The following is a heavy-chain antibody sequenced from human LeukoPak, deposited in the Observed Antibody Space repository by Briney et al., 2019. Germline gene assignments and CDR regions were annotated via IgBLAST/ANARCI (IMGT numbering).Heavy chain of an antibody. CDR2: INSDSNYI. D-gene: IGHD3-10*01. J-gene: IGHJ3*02. V-gene: IGHV3-21*01. CDR3: AVAYYYGSGDAFDI. Sequence: GGSLRLSCAASGFTFRSYSMNWVRQAPGKGLEWVSSINSDSNYIYYADSVQGRFAISRDNAKNSLYLQMNSLRAEDTAVYYCAVAYYYGSGDAFDIWGQGTKVTVSS. CDR1: GFTFRSYS.